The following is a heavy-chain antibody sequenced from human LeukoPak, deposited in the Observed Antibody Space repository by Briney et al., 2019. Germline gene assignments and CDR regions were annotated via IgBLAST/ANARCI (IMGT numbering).Heavy chain of an antibody. V-gene: IGHV7-4-1*02. Sequence: ASVKVSCKASGGTFSSYAISWVRQAPGQGLEWMGWINTNTGNPTYAQGFTGRFVFSLDTSVSTAYLQISSLKAEDTAVYYCARVDYGDYFKYYYYGMDVWGQGTTVTVSS. D-gene: IGHD4-17*01. CDR3: ARVDYGDYFKYYYYGMDV. CDR2: INTNTGNP. J-gene: IGHJ6*02. CDR1: GGTFSSYA.